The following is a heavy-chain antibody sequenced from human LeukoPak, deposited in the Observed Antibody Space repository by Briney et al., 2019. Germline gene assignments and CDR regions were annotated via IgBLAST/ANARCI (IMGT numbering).Heavy chain of an antibody. J-gene: IGHJ4*02. CDR3: ASGRCSSTSCPLGY. CDR2: IIPTFGTA. CDR1: GGTFSSYA. Sequence: SVTVSCTASGGTFSSYAISWVRQAPGQGLEWMGGIIPTFGTANYAQKFQGRVTITADESTSTAYMELSSLRSEDTAVYYCASGRCSSTSCPLGYWGQGTLVTVSS. D-gene: IGHD2-2*01. V-gene: IGHV1-69*13.